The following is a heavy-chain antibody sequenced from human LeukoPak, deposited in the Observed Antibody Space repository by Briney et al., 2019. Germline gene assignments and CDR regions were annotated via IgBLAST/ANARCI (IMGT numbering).Heavy chain of an antibody. CDR3: ARDRHYYYMDV. CDR2: IREDGSEK. V-gene: IGHV3-7*01. J-gene: IGHJ6*03. Sequence: GGSLRLSCAASGFTFSSSWMTWVRQAPGKGLEWVASIREDGSEKTSVDSVKGRFTISRDNAKNSLYLQMNSLRADDTAVYYCARDRHYYYMDVWGKGTTVTVSS. CDR1: GFTFSSSW.